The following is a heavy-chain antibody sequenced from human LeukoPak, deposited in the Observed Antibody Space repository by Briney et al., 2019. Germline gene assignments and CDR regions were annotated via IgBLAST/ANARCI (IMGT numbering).Heavy chain of an antibody. J-gene: IGHJ4*02. Sequence: ASVKVSCKAPGGSFGRYAIHWVRQAPGQGLEWMGRIVPILGTANYAQKFQGRVTITADDSTGTAYMELTSLRSADTAVYYCARSQGYSYGSSYWGQGTLVTVSS. CDR3: ARSQGYSYGSSY. CDR2: IVPILGTA. CDR1: GGSFGRYA. D-gene: IGHD5-18*01. V-gene: IGHV1-69*11.